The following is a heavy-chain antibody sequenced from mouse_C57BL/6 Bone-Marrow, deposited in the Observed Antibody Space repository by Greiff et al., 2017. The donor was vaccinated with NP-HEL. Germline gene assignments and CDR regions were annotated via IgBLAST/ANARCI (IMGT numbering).Heavy chain of an antibody. Sequence: QVHVKQSGAELARPGASVKMSCKASGYTFTSYTMHWVKQRPGQGLEWIGYINPSSGYTKYNQKFKDKATLTADKSSSTAYMQLSSLTSEDSAVYYCARWDCFDYWGQGTTLTVSS. CDR2: INPSSGYT. CDR1: GYTFTSYT. J-gene: IGHJ2*01. D-gene: IGHD4-1*01. CDR3: ARWDCFDY. V-gene: IGHV1-4*01.